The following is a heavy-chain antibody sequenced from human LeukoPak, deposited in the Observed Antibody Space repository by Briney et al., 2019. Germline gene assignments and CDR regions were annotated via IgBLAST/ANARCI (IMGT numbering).Heavy chain of an antibody. CDR2: IYYRGST. V-gene: IGHV4-59*01. CDR1: GGSISSYY. J-gene: IGHJ4*02. CDR3: ARVGVTMVRGVPRPLFDY. D-gene: IGHD3-10*01. Sequence: PSETLSLTCTVSGGSISSYYWSWIRQPPGKGLEWIGYIYYRGSTNYNPSLKSRVTISVDTSKNQFSLKLSSVTAADTAVYYCARVGVTMVRGVPRPLFDYWGQGTLVTVSS.